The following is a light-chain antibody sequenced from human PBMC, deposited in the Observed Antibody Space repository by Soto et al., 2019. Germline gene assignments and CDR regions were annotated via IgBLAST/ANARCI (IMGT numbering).Light chain of an antibody. Sequence: EIVLTQSPATLSLSTGEGATLSCRASENINQYLGWYQQKPGQAPRLLIYDSFKRASGIPARFSGSGSGTDFTLTISSLEPEDFAVYYCQQRRNWPLTFGGGTKVEIK. CDR2: DSF. CDR3: QQRRNWPLT. V-gene: IGKV3-11*01. J-gene: IGKJ4*01. CDR1: ENINQY.